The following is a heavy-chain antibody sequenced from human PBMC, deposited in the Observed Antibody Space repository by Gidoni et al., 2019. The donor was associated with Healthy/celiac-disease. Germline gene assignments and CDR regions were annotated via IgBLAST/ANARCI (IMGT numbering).Heavy chain of an antibody. CDR1: GGSISSGGYY. CDR3: ARDSRAVAGTYYYYYMDV. CDR2: IYYSGST. J-gene: IGHJ6*03. D-gene: IGHD6-19*01. V-gene: IGHV4-31*03. Sequence: QVQLQESGPGLVKPSQTLSLTCTVSGGSISSGGYYWGWIRQHPGKGLERIGYIYYSGSTYYNPSLKSRVTISVDTSKNQFSLKLSSVTAADTAVYYCARDSRAVAGTYYYYYMDVWGKGTTVTVSS.